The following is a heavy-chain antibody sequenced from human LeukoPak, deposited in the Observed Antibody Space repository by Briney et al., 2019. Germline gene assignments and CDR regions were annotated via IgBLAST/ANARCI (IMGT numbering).Heavy chain of an antibody. J-gene: IGHJ4*02. CDR3: AREKPYYYDSSGYLDY. V-gene: IGHV4-39*07. CDR1: GGSISSSSYY. Sequence: KPSETLSLTCTVSGGSISSSSYYWGWIRQPPGKGLEWIGSIYYSGSTYYNPSLKSRVTISVDTSKNQFSLKLSSVTAADTAVYYCAREKPYYYDSSGYLDYWGQGTLVTVSS. CDR2: IYYSGST. D-gene: IGHD3-22*01.